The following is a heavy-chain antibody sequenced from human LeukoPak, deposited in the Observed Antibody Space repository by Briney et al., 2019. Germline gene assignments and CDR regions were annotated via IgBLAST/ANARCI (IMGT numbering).Heavy chain of an antibody. Sequence: ASVKVSCKASGYTFTSYGISWVRQAPGQGLEWMGWISAYNGNTNYAQKLQGRVTMTTDTSTSTAYMELRSLRSDDTAVYYCARDPLGFIAMAGAPENYYYGMDVWGQGTTVTVSS. CDR3: ARDPLGFIAMAGAPENYYYGMDV. CDR1: GYTFTSYG. V-gene: IGHV1-18*01. CDR2: ISAYNGNT. J-gene: IGHJ6*02. D-gene: IGHD6-19*01.